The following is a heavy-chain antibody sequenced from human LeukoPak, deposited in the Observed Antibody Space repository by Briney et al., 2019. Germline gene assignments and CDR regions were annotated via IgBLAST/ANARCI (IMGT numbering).Heavy chain of an antibody. CDR1: GGSISSGGYS. V-gene: IGHV4-61*08. Sequence: SETLSLTCAVSGGSISSGGYSWSWIRQPPGKGLEWIGYIYYSGSTNYNPSLRSRVTISVDTSKNQFSLKLSSVTAADTAVYYCARDRPRDGYYYYGMDVWGQGTTVTVSS. CDR3: ARDRPRDGYYYYGMDV. CDR2: IYYSGST. J-gene: IGHJ6*02.